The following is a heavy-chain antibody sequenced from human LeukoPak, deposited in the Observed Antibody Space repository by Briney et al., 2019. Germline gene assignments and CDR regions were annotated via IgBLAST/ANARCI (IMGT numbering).Heavy chain of an antibody. J-gene: IGHJ4*02. CDR2: IYYSGTT. D-gene: IGHD3-10*01. V-gene: IGHV4-59*08. CDR3: ARHPFGSGFDY. Sequence: PSETLSLTCTVSGGSISSYYWSWIWQPPGKGLEWIAYIYYSGTTNYNPSLQSRVTISVDTSKNQFSLKLTSVTAADTAVYYCARHPFGSGFDYWGQGTLVTVSS. CDR1: GGSISSYY.